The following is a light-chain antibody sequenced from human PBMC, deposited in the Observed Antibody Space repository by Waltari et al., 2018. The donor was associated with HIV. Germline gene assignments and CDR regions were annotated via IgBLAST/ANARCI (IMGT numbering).Light chain of an antibody. V-gene: IGKV3-11*01. CDR1: QGVGNS. CDR3: QQRSDWIS. CDR2: DAS. J-gene: IGKJ4*01. Sequence: EVVLTQSPVTLSLSPGERATLSCRASQGVGNSLAWYQQKPGQAPRLLIYDASNLATGIPARFSGSGSGTDFTLTISSLEPEDFAVYYWQQRSDWISFGGGTKVERK.